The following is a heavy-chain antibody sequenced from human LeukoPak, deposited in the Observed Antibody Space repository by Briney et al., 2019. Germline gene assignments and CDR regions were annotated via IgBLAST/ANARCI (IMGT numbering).Heavy chain of an antibody. D-gene: IGHD1-26*01. J-gene: IGHJ6*02. CDR3: AKAGMGATLYYGMDV. CDR1: GFTFDDYA. V-gene: IGHV3-43*02. Sequence: GGSLRLSCAASGFTFDDYAMHWVRQAPGKGLEWVSLISGGGAGTYYADSVKGRFTISRDNSKNSLYLQMNSLRTEDTALYYCAKAGMGATLYYGMDVWGQGTTVTVSS. CDR2: ISGGGAGT.